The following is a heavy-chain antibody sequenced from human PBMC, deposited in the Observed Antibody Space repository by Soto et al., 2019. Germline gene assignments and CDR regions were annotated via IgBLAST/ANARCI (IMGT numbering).Heavy chain of an antibody. CDR1: GGSISSSSYY. V-gene: IGHV4-39*01. CDR2: IYYSGST. J-gene: IGHJ3*02. D-gene: IGHD1-26*01. CDR3: ARHPLEWELLRAAFDI. Sequence: PSETLSLTCTVSGGSISSSSYYWGWIRQPPGKGLEWIGSIYYSGSTFYNPSLKSRVTISVDTSKNQFSLKLSSVTAADTAVYYCARHPLEWELLRAAFDIWGQGTMVTVSS.